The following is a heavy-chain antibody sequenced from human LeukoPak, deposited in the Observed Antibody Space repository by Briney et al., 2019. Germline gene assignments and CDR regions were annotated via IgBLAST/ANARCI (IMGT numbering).Heavy chain of an antibody. D-gene: IGHD3-3*01. Sequence: GGSLRLSCAASGFTFSSYWMSWVRQAPGKGLEWVANIKQDGSEKHYVDSVKGRFTISRDNAQNSLYLQMNGLRAEETAVYYCARSLGVVAPYYYYYGMDVWGQGTTVTVPS. V-gene: IGHV3-7*01. CDR2: IKQDGSEK. CDR3: ARSLGVVAPYYYYYGMDV. J-gene: IGHJ6*02. CDR1: GFTFSSYW.